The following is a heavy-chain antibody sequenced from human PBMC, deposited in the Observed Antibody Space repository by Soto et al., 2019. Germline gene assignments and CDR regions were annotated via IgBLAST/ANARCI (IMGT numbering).Heavy chain of an antibody. Sequence: QVQLQESGPGLVKPSQTLSLTCTVSGGSISSGGYYWSWIRQHPGKGLEWIGYIYYSGSTYYNPSLTGRVTISVDTSKNQFSLKLSSVPAADTAVYYCARSSYDILTGYYWGQGTLVTVSS. CDR3: ARSSYDILTGYY. D-gene: IGHD3-9*01. CDR2: IYYSGST. V-gene: IGHV4-31*03. CDR1: GGSISSGGYY. J-gene: IGHJ4*02.